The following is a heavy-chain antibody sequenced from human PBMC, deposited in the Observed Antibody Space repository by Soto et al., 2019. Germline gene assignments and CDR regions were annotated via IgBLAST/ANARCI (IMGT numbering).Heavy chain of an antibody. V-gene: IGHV1-69*12. J-gene: IGHJ6*02. Sequence: QVQLVQSGAEVKKPGCSVKVSCKASGDTFSSYAISWVRQAPGQGLEWMGGFIPIFGAADYAQNFQGRVTIAADESTSTAYMELSSLRSEDTAVYYCASPRDIYYSNGMDVWGQATTVTVSS. CDR3: ASPRDIYYSNGMDV. CDR2: FIPIFGAA. CDR1: GDTFSSYA. D-gene: IGHD3-10*01.